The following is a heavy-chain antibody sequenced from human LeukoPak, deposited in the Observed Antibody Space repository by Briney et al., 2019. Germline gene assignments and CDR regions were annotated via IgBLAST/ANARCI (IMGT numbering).Heavy chain of an antibody. Sequence: GGSLRLSCAASGFTFTTYAMSWVRQAPGKGLEWVSAISGRTGATYYADSEKGRFTISRDNSKNTLYLQMDSLRAEDTAVYYCAKCGNSGCNLIDYWGQGTLVSVPS. J-gene: IGHJ4*02. V-gene: IGHV3-23*01. D-gene: IGHD5-12*01. CDR2: ISGRTGAT. CDR1: GFTFTTYA. CDR3: AKCGNSGCNLIDY.